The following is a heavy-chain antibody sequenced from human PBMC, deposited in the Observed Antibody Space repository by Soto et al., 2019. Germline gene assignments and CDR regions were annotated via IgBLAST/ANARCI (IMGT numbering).Heavy chain of an antibody. CDR2: IYYSGST. Sequence: QLQLQESGPGLVKPSETLSLTCTVSGGSISSSSYYWGWIRQPPGKGLEWIGSIYYSGSTYYNPSLKSRVTISVDTSKNQFSLKLSSVTAADTAVYYCARQRSQGLPLPSYSYGTYYFDYWGQGTLVTVSS. J-gene: IGHJ4*02. D-gene: IGHD5-18*01. CDR1: GGSISSSSYY. CDR3: ARQRSQGLPLPSYSYGTYYFDY. V-gene: IGHV4-39*01.